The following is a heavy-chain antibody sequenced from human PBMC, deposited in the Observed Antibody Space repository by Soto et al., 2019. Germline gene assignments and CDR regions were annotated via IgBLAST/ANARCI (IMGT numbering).Heavy chain of an antibody. CDR3: AGGRDDYNGWYFDL. J-gene: IGHJ2*01. D-gene: IGHD4-4*01. Sequence: QVQLQESGPGLVRPSETLSLTCTVSGGSISSYYWSWIRQPPGKGLEWIGYIYYSGSPNYSPSLESRVTISVDTSKNQFSLKLSSVTAADTAIYYCAGGRDDYNGWYFDLWGRGTLVTVSS. CDR2: IYYSGSP. V-gene: IGHV4-59*01. CDR1: GGSISSYY.